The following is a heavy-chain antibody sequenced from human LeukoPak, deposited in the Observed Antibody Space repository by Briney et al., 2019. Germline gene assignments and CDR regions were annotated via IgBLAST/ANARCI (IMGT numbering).Heavy chain of an antibody. CDR2: IFSGGGT. Sequence: GGSLRLSCAASGFTVISNYMSWVRQAPGKGLEWVSVIFSGGGTYYADSVRGRFTISRVNSKNTLYLQMNSLRAEDTAVYYCATIVPDVVATLTFDYWGQGTLVTVSS. J-gene: IGHJ4*02. V-gene: IGHV3-66*01. D-gene: IGHD3-9*01. CDR1: GFTVISNY. CDR3: ATIVPDVVATLTFDY.